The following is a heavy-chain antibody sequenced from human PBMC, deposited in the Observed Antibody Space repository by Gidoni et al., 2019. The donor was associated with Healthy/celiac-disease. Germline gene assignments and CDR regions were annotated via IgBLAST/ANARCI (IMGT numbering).Heavy chain of an antibody. V-gene: IGHV4-59*01. CDR3: ARGSSGPAFDY. D-gene: IGHD6-19*01. CDR2: IYYSGST. Sequence: QVQLQESGPGLVKPSETLSLTCTVSGGSISSYYWSWNRQPPGKGLEWIGYIYYSGSTNYNPSLKSRVTISVDTSKNQFSLKLSSVTAADTAVYYCARGSSGPAFDYWGQGTLVTVSS. CDR1: GGSISSYY. J-gene: IGHJ4*02.